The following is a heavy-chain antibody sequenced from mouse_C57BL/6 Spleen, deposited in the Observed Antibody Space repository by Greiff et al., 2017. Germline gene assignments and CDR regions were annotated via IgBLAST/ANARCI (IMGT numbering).Heavy chain of an antibody. CDR2: ISYDGSN. CDR1: GYSITSGYY. J-gene: IGHJ2*01. CDR3: ARDGEFPYYLDY. Sequence: EVQLQQSGPGLVKPSQSLSLTCSVTGYSITSGYYWNWIRQFPGNKLEWMGFISYDGSNNYNPSLKNRISITRDTSKNQFFLKLNSVTTEDTATYYCARDGEFPYYLDYWGQGTTLTVSS. V-gene: IGHV3-6*01.